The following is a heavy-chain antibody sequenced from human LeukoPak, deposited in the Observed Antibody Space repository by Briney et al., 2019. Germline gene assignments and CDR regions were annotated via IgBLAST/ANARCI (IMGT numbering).Heavy chain of an antibody. CDR1: GGSFSGYS. V-gene: IGHV4-34*01. Sequence: SETLSLTCAVYGGSFSGYSWTWIRQSPGKGLEWIGDIDHTGSTNYNPSLESRVTISVDTSKNQFSLKVSSVTAADTAVYYCARGDGYAAVAYWGQGTLVTVSS. CDR2: IDHTGST. D-gene: IGHD2-15*01. J-gene: IGHJ4*02. CDR3: ARGDGYAAVAY.